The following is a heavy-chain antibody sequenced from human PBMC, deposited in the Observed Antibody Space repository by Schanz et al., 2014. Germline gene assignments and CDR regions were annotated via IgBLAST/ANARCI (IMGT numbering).Heavy chain of an antibody. V-gene: IGHV1-24*01. D-gene: IGHD3-10*01. J-gene: IGHJ6*02. CDR1: GYTLSKLS. CDR3: ATAEDASGSYGLPACGV. Sequence: QVQLVQSGAEVKKAGASVKVSCKVSGYTLSKLSIHWVRQAPGKGLEWMGGLDLEDGEIVYAEQLKGGVTMTEDTSTDTAYMELSSLRSQDTAVYYCATAEDASGSYGLPACGVWGQGTTVIVSS. CDR2: LDLEDGEI.